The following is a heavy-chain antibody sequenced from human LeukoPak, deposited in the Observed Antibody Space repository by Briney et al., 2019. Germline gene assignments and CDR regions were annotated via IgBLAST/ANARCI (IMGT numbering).Heavy chain of an antibody. CDR1: GGSFSGYY. V-gene: IGHV4-34*01. CDR3: ASGIHGFPY. D-gene: IGHD5-24*01. Sequence: SETLSLTCAVYGGSFSGYYWSWIRQPPGKGLEWIGEINHSGSTNYNPSLKSRVTISVDTSKNQFSLKLSSVTAADTAVYYCASGIHGFPYWGQGTLVTVSS. CDR2: INHSGST. J-gene: IGHJ4*02.